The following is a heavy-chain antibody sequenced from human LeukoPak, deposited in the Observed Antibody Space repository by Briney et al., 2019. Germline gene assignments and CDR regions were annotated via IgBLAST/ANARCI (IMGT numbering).Heavy chain of an antibody. CDR2: ISHSGSA. CDR3: ARALPLNYYASSGFYFPFDY. V-gene: IGHV4-34*01. CDR1: DGSVSGYY. Sequence: SETLSLTCTVSDGSVSGYYWSWVRQPPGKGLEWIGEISHSGSANYNPSLKSRVTISVDTSKDQFSLKLTSVTAADTAVYYCARALPLNYYASSGFYFPFDYWGQGTLVTVSS. D-gene: IGHD3-22*01. J-gene: IGHJ4*02.